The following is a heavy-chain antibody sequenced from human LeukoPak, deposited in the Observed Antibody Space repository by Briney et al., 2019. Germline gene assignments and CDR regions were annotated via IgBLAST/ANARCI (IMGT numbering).Heavy chain of an antibody. CDR3: AKAPLYYYGRFGP. CDR1: GGSISSSSDY. Sequence: SETLSLTCTVSGGSISSSSDYWGWIRQPPGKGLEWIGSIYYSGSTYYNPSLKSRVTISVDTSKNQFSLKLSSVTAADTAVYYCAKAPLYYYGRFGPWGQGTLVTVSS. J-gene: IGHJ5*02. V-gene: IGHV4-39*01. CDR2: IYYSGST. D-gene: IGHD3-10*01.